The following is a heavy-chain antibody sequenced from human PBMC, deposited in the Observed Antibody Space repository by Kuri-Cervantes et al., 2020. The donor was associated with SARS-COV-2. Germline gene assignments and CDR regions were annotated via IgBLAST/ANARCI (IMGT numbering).Heavy chain of an antibody. D-gene: IGHD5-18*01. V-gene: IGHV4-59*11. CDR1: GGSISSHY. J-gene: IGHJ5*02. CDR3: ARLGGYRSGYNWFDP. CDR2: VNHNGGA. Sequence: SETLSLTCTISGGSISSHYWSWIRQPLGKGLEWIGEVNHNGGANYNPSLRSRVTISVDPSKAQFSLNLISVTAADTAVYYCARLGGYRSGYNWFDPWGQGTLVTVSS.